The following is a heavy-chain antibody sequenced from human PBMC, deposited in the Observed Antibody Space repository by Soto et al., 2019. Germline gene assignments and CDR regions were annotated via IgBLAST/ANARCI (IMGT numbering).Heavy chain of an antibody. J-gene: IGHJ4*02. V-gene: IGHV4-59*08. D-gene: IGHD5-18*01. CDR1: GGSISSYY. CDR3: ARRYGYSFDY. Sequence: SETLSLTCTVSGGSISSYYWSWIRQPPGKGLEWIGYIYYSGTTNYNPSLKSRVTISVDTSKNQLSLKLSSVTAARTAVYYCARRYGYSFDYWGQGTLVTVSS. CDR2: IYYSGTT.